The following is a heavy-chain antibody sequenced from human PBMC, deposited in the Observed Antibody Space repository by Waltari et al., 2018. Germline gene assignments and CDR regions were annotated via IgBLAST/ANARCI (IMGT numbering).Heavy chain of an antibody. J-gene: IGHJ5*02. Sequence: QVQLQESGPGLVKPSETLSLTCTVSGGSISSYYWSWIRQPAGKGLEWIGRIYISGSTKYTPALSSRVTMSLDTSKNHFSLTLSSVTAADTAVYYCARVFWTSASSGVSFLDPWGQGTLVTVSS. V-gene: IGHV4-4*07. CDR1: GGSISSYY. D-gene: IGHD3-3*01. CDR2: IYISGST. CDR3: ARVFWTSASSGVSFLDP.